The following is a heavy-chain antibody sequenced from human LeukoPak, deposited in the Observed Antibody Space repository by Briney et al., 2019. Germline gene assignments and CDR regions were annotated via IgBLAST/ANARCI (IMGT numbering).Heavy chain of an antibody. CDR1: GDSISSYNHY. D-gene: IGHD6-19*01. V-gene: IGHV4-39*01. J-gene: IGHJ4*02. CDR2: ICYGGST. CDR3: ARMMYGNGWNRYYFDY. Sequence: SSETLSLTCTVSGDSISSYNHYWGWIRQPPGKGLEWHGSICYGGSTHDNPSLKSRVTISVDTSKNQFSLRVTSATAADTAVYYCARMMYGNGWNRYYFDYWGQGTLVTVSS.